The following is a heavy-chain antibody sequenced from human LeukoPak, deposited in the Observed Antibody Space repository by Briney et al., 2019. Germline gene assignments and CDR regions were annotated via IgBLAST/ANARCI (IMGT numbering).Heavy chain of an antibody. CDR1: GFTFSSYA. CDR3: ATGIAVAGADY. J-gene: IGHJ4*02. CDR2: ISGGSGST. D-gene: IGHD6-19*01. Sequence: GGSLRLSCAASGFTFSSYAMSWVRQAPGKGLAWVSTISGGSGSTYCADSVKGRFTISRDNSKNTLYLQMNSLRDEDTAVYYCATGIAVAGADYWGQGTLVTVSS. V-gene: IGHV3-23*01.